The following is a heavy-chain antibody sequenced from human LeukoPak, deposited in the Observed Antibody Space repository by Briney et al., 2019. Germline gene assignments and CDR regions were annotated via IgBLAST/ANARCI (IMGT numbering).Heavy chain of an antibody. V-gene: IGHV3-30-3*01. CDR3: AREDFDY. CDR2: ISYDGSNK. Sequence: PGRSLRLSCAPSGLTFSSYAMHWARQAPGKGLEWVAVISYDGSNKYYADSVKGRFTISRDNSKNTLYLQMNSLRAEDTAVYYCAREDFDYWGQGTLVTVSS. CDR1: GLTFSSYA. J-gene: IGHJ4*02.